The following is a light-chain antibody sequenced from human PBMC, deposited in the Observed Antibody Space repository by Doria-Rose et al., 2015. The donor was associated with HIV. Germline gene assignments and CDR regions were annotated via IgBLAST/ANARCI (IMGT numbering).Light chain of an antibody. CDR1: QSTGSF. V-gene: IGKV1-39*01. J-gene: IGKJ4*01. CDR3: QQSYSTPLT. Sequence: DIRVTQSPSSLSASVGDRVTITCRASQSTGSFLNWYQQKPGKAPKLLIYAASSLQNAVPSRFSRSGSGTDFTLTISSLQPEDFATYFCQQSYSTPLTFGGGTKVEIK. CDR2: AAS.